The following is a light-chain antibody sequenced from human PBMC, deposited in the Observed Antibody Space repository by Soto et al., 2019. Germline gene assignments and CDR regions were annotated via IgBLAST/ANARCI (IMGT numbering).Light chain of an antibody. Sequence: DIPLTQSPSFLSASVGDRDTITCRASQGISSYLAWYQQKPGKAPKLLIYAASTLQSGVPSRFSGSGSGTEFTLTISSLQPEDFATYYCQQLNSYPFLTFGGGTKVEIK. CDR2: AAS. CDR3: QQLNSYPFLT. V-gene: IGKV1-9*01. CDR1: QGISSY. J-gene: IGKJ4*02.